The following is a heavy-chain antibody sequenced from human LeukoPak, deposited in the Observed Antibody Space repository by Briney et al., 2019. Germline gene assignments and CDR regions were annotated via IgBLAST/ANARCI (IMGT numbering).Heavy chain of an antibody. CDR1: GFTFSSYA. Sequence: GGSLRLSCAASGFTFSSYAMSWVRQAPGKGLEWVSAISGSGGSTYYADSVKGRFTISRDNSKNTLYLQMSSLRAEDTAVYYCAKSPMIVVATGHYFDYWGQGTLVTVSS. J-gene: IGHJ4*02. CDR3: AKSPMIVVATGHYFDY. D-gene: IGHD3-22*01. CDR2: ISGSGGST. V-gene: IGHV3-23*01.